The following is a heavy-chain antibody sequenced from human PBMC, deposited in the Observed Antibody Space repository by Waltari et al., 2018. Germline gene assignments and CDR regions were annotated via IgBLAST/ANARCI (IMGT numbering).Heavy chain of an antibody. Sequence: QVQLVQSGAEVKKPGASVKVSCKASGYTFTGYYMHWVRQAPGQRLEWMGWINAGNGNTKYSQEFEGRGTITSDTSASTAYMELSSMRSEDMAVYYCARAPAGPEGWFDPWGQGTLVTVSS. CDR2: INAGNGNT. CDR1: GYTFTGYY. CDR3: ARAPAGPEGWFDP. D-gene: IGHD2-2*01. J-gene: IGHJ5*02. V-gene: IGHV1-3*03.